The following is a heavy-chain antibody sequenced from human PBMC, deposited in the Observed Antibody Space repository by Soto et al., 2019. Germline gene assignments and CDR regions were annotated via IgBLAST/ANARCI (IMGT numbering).Heavy chain of an antibody. D-gene: IGHD3-10*02. CDR1: GFTFSSYA. CDR3: ASMSDY. Sequence: GGSLRLSCAASGFTFSSYAMHWVRQAPGKGLEWVAVISYDGSNKYYADSVKGRFTISRDNSKNTLYLQMNSLRAEDTAVYYCASMSDYWGQGTLVTVSS. J-gene: IGHJ4*02. CDR2: ISYDGSNK. V-gene: IGHV3-30-3*01.